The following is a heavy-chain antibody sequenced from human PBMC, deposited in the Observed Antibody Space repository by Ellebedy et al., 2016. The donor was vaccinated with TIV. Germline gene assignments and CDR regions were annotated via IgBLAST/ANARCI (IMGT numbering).Heavy chain of an antibody. V-gene: IGHV3-7*04. CDR3: VRGGLPAAGDY. Sequence: GESLKISCAASGFTFSTYWMNWVRQAPGKGLEWVANINQDGSGKYYVDSVKGRFTISRDNAKNSLYLQMNSLRGEDTAIYYCVRGGLPAAGDYWGQGTLVTVSS. J-gene: IGHJ4*02. D-gene: IGHD6-13*01. CDR1: GFTFSTYW. CDR2: INQDGSGK.